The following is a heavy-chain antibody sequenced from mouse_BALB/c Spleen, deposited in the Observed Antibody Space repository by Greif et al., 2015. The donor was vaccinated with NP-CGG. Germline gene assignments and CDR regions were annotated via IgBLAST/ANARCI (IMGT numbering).Heavy chain of an antibody. CDR1: GYTFTSYW. J-gene: IGHJ2*01. CDR3: ARKGLTGAFDH. CDR2: INPSTGYT. V-gene: IGHV1-7*01. D-gene: IGHD4-1*01. Sequence: VQLQQSGAELAKPGASVKMSCKASGYTFTSYWMHWVRQRPGQGLEWIGYINPSTGYTEYNQKFKDKATLTADKSSSAAYRQLSSLTSEDSAVYYCARKGLTGAFDHWGQGTTLTVSS.